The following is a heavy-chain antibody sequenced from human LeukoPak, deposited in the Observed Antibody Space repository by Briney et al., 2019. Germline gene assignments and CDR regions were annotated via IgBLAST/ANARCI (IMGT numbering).Heavy chain of an antibody. CDR2: IRYDGSNK. D-gene: IGHD6-19*01. V-gene: IGHV3-30*02. CDR1: GFTFSSYG. Sequence: GGSLRLSCAASGFTFSSYGMHWVRQAPGKGLEWVAFIRYDGSNKYYADSVKGRFTISRDNSKNTLYLQRNSLRAEDTAVYYCAKDRNSIAVAGHYYYYYMDVWGKGTTVTVSS. CDR3: AKDRNSIAVAGHYYYYYMDV. J-gene: IGHJ6*03.